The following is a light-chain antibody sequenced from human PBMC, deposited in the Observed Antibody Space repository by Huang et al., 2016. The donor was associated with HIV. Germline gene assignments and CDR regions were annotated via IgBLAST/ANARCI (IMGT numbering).Light chain of an antibody. Sequence: DIVMTQSPLSLPVTPGEPASISCRSSQSILHSNGYHYLVWYVQKPGQSPPFLIYMDSNRDSGVPDRISGSGSGVEFTLKISRVEAEDVGVYYCMQTQQTPYTFGPGTKLEIK. V-gene: IGKV2-28*01. CDR3: MQTQQTPYT. CDR2: MDS. CDR1: QSILHSNGYHY. J-gene: IGKJ2*01.